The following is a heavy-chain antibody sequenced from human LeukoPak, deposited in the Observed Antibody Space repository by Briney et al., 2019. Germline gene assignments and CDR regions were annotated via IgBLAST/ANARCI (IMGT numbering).Heavy chain of an antibody. J-gene: IGHJ4*02. V-gene: IGHV4-61*02. Sequence: SETLSLTCTVSGGSISSGSYYWSWIRQPAGKGLEWIGRIYTSGSTNYNPSLKCRVTISVDTSKNQFSLKLSSVTAADTAVYYCATALYSSXWYAXXXWGQGTLVTVSS. D-gene: IGHD6-13*01. CDR3: ATALYSSXWYAXXX. CDR1: GGSISSGSYY. CDR2: IYTSGST.